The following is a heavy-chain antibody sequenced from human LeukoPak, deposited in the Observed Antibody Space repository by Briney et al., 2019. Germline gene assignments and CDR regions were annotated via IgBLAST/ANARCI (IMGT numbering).Heavy chain of an antibody. CDR2: MNPSSGNS. CDR1: GYTFTTYE. D-gene: IGHD6-19*01. J-gene: IGHJ1*01. V-gene: IGHV1-8*01. CDR3: ARAGYSSGWSKADYFQY. Sequence: ASVKVSCEASGYTFTTYEINWVRQAPGQGLEWMGWMNPSSGNSGFARKFQDRVTLTRNTSINTAYMELSGLTSEDTAVYYCARAGYSSGWSKADYFQYWGQGTLVTVSS.